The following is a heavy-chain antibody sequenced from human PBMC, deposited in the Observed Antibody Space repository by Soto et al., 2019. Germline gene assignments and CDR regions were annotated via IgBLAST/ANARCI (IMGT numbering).Heavy chain of an antibody. D-gene: IGHD3-10*01. V-gene: IGHV1-69*18. J-gene: IGHJ4*02. CDR3: ARDGGFGELKY. CDR1: GDTFSGYP. CDR2: IIPVFGTT. Sequence: QVQLVQSGAELKKPGSSVKGSCKASGDTFSGYPINWVRQAPGEGLEWMGRIIPVFGTTNDAQRFEGRVTFTADESTNTAYMELRGLLSEDTAVYYCARDGGFGELKYWGPGTLVTVSS.